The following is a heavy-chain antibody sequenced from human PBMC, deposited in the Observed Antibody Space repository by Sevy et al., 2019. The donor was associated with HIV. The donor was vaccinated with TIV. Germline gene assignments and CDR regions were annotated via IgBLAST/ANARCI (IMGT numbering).Heavy chain of an antibody. J-gene: IGHJ4*02. CDR1: GGTFRNYA. V-gene: IGHV1-69*13. D-gene: IGHD1-7*01. Sequence: ASVKVSCKASGGTFRNYAINWVRQAPGQELEWMGAIIPIFGTTNYAQKFQGRLTITADGSTNTDYMELSSLRSEDTAIYYCAKSGGYNWNYFYFDYWGQGALVTVSS. CDR2: IIPIFGTT. CDR3: AKSGGYNWNYFYFDY.